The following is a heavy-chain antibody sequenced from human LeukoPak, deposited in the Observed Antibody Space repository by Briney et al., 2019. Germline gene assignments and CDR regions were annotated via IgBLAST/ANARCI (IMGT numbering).Heavy chain of an antibody. CDR3: ARGPYSSALH. CDR2: INPDSGDT. D-gene: IGHD6-19*01. Sequence: GASVKVSCKASGYTFSGYYIHCVRQAPGQGLEWMGRINPDSGDTNYAQKFQGRVTMTRDTSISTAYMELSRLRSDDTAVYYCARGPYSSALHWGQGTLVTVSS. J-gene: IGHJ1*01. V-gene: IGHV1-2*06. CDR1: GYTFSGYY.